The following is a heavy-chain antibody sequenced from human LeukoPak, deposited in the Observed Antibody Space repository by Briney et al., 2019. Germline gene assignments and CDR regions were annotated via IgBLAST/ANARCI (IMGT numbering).Heavy chain of an antibody. V-gene: IGHV3-23*01. CDR1: GFTFSSYA. J-gene: IGHJ6*02. CDR3: AKAISNSPYYGMDV. Sequence: TGGSLRLSCAASGFTFSSYAMSWVRQAPGKWLEWVLAISGSGGSTYYADSVKGRFTISRDNSKNTLYLQMNSLRAEDTAVYYCAKAISNSPYYGMDVWGQGTTVTVSS. CDR2: ISGSGGST. D-gene: IGHD3-3*01.